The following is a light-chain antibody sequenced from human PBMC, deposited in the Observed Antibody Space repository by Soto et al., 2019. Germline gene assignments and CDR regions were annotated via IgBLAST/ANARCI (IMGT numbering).Light chain of an antibody. CDR3: HQYHNWPLT. J-gene: IGKJ1*01. CDR2: ATS. V-gene: IGKV3D-15*01. CDR1: ERVSSN. Sequence: IVITQSPATLSVSPGERATLSCRASERVSSNLAWYQQKPGQAPRLLLYATSTRAMGIPARFRGSGSGTEFTLTISSLQSEDFAVYYCHQYHNWPLTFGQGTKVEIK.